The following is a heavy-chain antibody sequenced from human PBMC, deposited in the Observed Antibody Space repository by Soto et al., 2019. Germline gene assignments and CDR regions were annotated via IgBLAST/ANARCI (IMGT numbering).Heavy chain of an antibody. CDR2: IIPILGIA. V-gene: IGHV1-69*04. D-gene: IGHD3-10*01. CDR1: GGTFSSYT. Sequence: GASVKVSCKASGGTFSSYTISWVRQAPGQGLEWMGRIIPILGIANYAQKFQGRVTITADKSTSTAYMELSSLRSEDTAVYYCARDMVRGSGLGHGMDVWGQGTTVTVSS. J-gene: IGHJ6*02. CDR3: ARDMVRGSGLGHGMDV.